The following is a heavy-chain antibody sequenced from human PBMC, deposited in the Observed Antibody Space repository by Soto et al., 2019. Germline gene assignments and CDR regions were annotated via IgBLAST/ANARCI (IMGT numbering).Heavy chain of an antibody. CDR3: AKAPEITIFGVVIILSDY. Sequence: EVQLLESGGGLVQPGGSLRLSCAASGFTFSSYAMSWVRQAPGKGLEWVSAISGSGGSTYYADSVKGRFTISRDNSKNTLYLQMNSRRAEDTAVYYCAKAPEITIFGVVIILSDYWGQGTLVTVSS. CDR1: GFTFSSYA. D-gene: IGHD3-3*01. V-gene: IGHV3-23*01. J-gene: IGHJ4*02. CDR2: ISGSGGST.